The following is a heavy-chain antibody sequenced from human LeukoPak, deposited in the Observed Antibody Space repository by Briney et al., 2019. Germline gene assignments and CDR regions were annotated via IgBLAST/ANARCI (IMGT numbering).Heavy chain of an antibody. CDR1: GFTFNNAC. J-gene: IGHJ6*04. Sequence: GRSLRLSCVVSGFTFNNACMGWVRQAPAKGLDWVGRIRSKSDGGTTDYAAPVKGRFTISRDASKTAVFLQMDSLKIEDTAVYYCTPDLMDVWGKGTTVTVSS. CDR3: TPDLMDV. V-gene: IGHV3-15*01. CDR2: IRSKSDGGTT.